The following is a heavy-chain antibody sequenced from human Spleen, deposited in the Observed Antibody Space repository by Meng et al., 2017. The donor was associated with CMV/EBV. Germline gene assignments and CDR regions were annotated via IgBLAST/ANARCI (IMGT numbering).Heavy chain of an antibody. D-gene: IGHD1-26*01. Sequence: SETLSLTCTVSGGSVSSHYWSWIRQPPGKRLEWIGYICYIGNTSYNPSLESRVTISVDTSKNHFSLKLSSVTAADTAVYYCARTFTSGGYSDLDYWGQGTLVTVSS. CDR3: ARTFTSGGYSDLDY. CDR1: GGSVSSHY. J-gene: IGHJ4*02. CDR2: ICYIGNT. V-gene: IGHV4-59*02.